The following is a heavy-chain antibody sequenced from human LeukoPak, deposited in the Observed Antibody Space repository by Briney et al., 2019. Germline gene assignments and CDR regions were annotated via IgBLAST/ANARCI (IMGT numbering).Heavy chain of an antibody. CDR3: ARRIIAVAGTVVYYFDC. D-gene: IGHD6-19*01. CDR1: GGSISSSSSY. J-gene: IGHJ4*02. CDR2: IYYSGST. V-gene: IGHV4-39*01. Sequence: SETLSLTCTVSGGSISSSSSYWGWIRQPPGKRLEWIASIYYSGSTCYNPSLKSRVTVSVDTSKNQFSLKLSSVTAADTAVYYCARRIIAVAGTVVYYFDCWGRGTLVTVSS.